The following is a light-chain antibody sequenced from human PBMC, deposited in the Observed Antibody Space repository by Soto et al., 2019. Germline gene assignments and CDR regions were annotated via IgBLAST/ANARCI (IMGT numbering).Light chain of an antibody. CDR2: AVS. V-gene: IGKV3-20*01. CDR3: QQYGSSFHT. CDR1: QTVGSSY. Sequence: EIVLTQSPGTLSLSPGEIATLSCRASQTVGSSYLAWYQQKPGRAPRLLIYAVSSRATGLPDRFIGSGSGTDFALTISRLEPEDFAVYYCQQYGSSFHTFGQGTKLEIK. J-gene: IGKJ2*01.